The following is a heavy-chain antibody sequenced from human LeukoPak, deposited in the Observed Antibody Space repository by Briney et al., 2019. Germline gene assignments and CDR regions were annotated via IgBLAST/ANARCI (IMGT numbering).Heavy chain of an antibody. CDR1: GFAFSTYD. D-gene: IGHD1-26*01. CDR2: IGVAGDT. Sequence: GGSLRLSCAASGFAFSTYDMHWVRQATGKGLEWVSAIGVAGDTYYPGSVKGRFTISRDNAENSLYLEMNRLRAEDTAVYYCARDSGSYHGMDVWGQGTTVTVSS. V-gene: IGHV3-13*04. J-gene: IGHJ6*02. CDR3: ARDSGSYHGMDV.